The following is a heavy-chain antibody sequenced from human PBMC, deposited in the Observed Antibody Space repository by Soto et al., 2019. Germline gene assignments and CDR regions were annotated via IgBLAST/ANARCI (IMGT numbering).Heavy chain of an antibody. J-gene: IGHJ2*01. D-gene: IGHD2-8*02. Sequence: EVQLVESGGGLVQPGRSLRLSCAASGFTFDDFAMHWVRQAPGKGLEWVSGINWNSGDIDYADSVRGRFTISRDNAKNALYLQMNSLRAEDAAFYYCVKDIGASGAYWYFDLWGRGTLVTVSS. CDR3: VKDIGASGAYWYFDL. V-gene: IGHV3-9*01. CDR2: INWNSGDI. CDR1: GFTFDDFA.